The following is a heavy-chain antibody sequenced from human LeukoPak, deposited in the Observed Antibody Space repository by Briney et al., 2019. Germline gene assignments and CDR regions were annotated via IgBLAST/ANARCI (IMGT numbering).Heavy chain of an antibody. CDR2: IKQDGSEK. Sequence: GGSLRLSCAASGFTFSTYGMSWVRQAPGKGLEWVANIKQDGSEKYYVDSVKGRFTISRDNAKNSLYLQMNSLRAEDTAVYYCARTSAARYAFDIWGQGTMVTVSS. CDR1: GFTFSTYG. D-gene: IGHD6-6*01. J-gene: IGHJ3*02. V-gene: IGHV3-7*01. CDR3: ARTSAARYAFDI.